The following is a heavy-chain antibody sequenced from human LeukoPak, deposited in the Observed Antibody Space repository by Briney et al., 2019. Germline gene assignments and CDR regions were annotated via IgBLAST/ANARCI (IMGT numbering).Heavy chain of an antibody. V-gene: IGHV3-21*01. J-gene: IGHJ4*02. CDR3: ARGGGYSSGWYLYYFDY. CDR1: GFTFSSYS. D-gene: IGHD6-19*01. CDR2: ISSSSSYI. Sequence: GGSLRLSCAASGFTFSSYSTNWDRQAPGKGLEWVSSISSSSSYIYYADSVKGRFTISRDNAKNSLYLQMNSLRAEDTAVYYCARGGGYSSGWYLYYFDYWGQGTLVTVSS.